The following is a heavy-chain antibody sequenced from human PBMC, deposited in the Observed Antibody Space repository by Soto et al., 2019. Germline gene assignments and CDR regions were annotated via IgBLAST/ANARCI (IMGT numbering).Heavy chain of an antibody. CDR3: ARGGDIVVVVAATPFDY. CDR1: GFTFSSYG. J-gene: IGHJ4*02. Sequence: QVQLVESGGGVVQPGRSLRLSCAASGFTFSSYGMHWVRQAPGKGLEWVAVIWYDGSNKYYADSVKGRFTISRDNSNNTLYLQMNSLRAEDTAVYYCARGGDIVVVVAATPFDYWGQGTLVTVSS. V-gene: IGHV3-33*01. D-gene: IGHD2-15*01. CDR2: IWYDGSNK.